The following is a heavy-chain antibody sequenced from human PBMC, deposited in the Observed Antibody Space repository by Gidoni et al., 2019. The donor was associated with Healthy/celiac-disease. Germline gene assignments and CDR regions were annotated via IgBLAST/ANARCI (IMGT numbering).Heavy chain of an antibody. CDR1: GFSLSTSGVG. Sequence: QITLKESGPTLVKPTQTLTLTCTFSGFSLSTSGVGVGWIRQPPGKALEWLALIYWNDDKRYSPSLKSRLTITKDTSKNQVVLTMTNMDPVDTATYYCAHRLGGYSGYDYFSTPYDPGLNFDYWGQGTLVTVSS. D-gene: IGHD5-12*01. CDR3: AHRLGGYSGYDYFSTPYDPGLNFDY. J-gene: IGHJ4*02. V-gene: IGHV2-5*01. CDR2: IYWNDDK.